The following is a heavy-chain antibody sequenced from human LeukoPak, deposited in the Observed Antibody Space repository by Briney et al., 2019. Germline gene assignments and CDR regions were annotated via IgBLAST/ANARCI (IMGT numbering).Heavy chain of an antibody. V-gene: IGHV3-48*02. Sequence: PGGSLRLSCAASGFTFSSYSLNWVRQAPGKGLEWASYISSSSSTIYQADSVKGRFTISRDNAKNSLYLQMNSLRDEDTAVYYCARSFSGYYYFEYWGQGTLVTVSS. D-gene: IGHD3-22*01. J-gene: IGHJ4*02. CDR1: GFTFSSYS. CDR2: ISSSSSTI. CDR3: ARSFSGYYYFEY.